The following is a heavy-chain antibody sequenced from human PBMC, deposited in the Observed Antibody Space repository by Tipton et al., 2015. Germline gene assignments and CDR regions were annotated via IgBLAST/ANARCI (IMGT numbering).Heavy chain of an antibody. J-gene: IGHJ4*02. CDR3: ARPQWGSSPEDF. CDR1: GYSFTNYW. Sequence: QLVQSGAEVRKPGESLKISCKASGYSFTNYWIGWVRQMPGKGLEWMGVIYPGDSDTRYSPSFQGHVTISADKFINTAYLQWNGLKASDTAIYYCARPQWGSSPEDFWGQGTLVIVSS. CDR2: IYPGDSDT. D-gene: IGHD6-13*01. V-gene: IGHV5-51*01.